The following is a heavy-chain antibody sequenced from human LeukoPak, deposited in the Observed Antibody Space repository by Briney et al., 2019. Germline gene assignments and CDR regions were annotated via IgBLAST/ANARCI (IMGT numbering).Heavy chain of an antibody. D-gene: IGHD3-16*02. V-gene: IGHV3-21*01. J-gene: IGHJ3*02. CDR2: ISGSSSYI. CDR1: GFTFSSYS. CDR3: ARVPAGVIGMKDAFDM. Sequence: GGSLRLSCAVSGFTFSSYSMNWVRQAPGKGLEWVSSISGSSSYIYYADSVKGRFTISRHNAKNSLYLQMNSLRAEDTAVYYCARVPAGVIGMKDAFDMWGQGTMVTVSS.